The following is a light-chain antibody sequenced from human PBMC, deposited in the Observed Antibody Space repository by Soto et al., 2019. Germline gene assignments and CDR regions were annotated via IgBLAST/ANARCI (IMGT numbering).Light chain of an antibody. CDR1: SGHSNYA. CDR3: QTWGTGTYVV. Sequence: QLVLTQSPSASASLGASVKLTCTLSSGHSNYAIAWHQQQPEKGPRYLVKLNSDGSHSKGDGIPDRFSGSSSGAERYLIISCLQSDDEAYYYCQTWGTGTYVVFGGGTKLTVL. CDR2: LNSDGSH. V-gene: IGLV4-69*01. J-gene: IGLJ2*01.